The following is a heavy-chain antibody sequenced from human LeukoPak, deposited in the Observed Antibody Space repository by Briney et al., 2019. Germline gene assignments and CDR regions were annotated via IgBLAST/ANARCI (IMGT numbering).Heavy chain of an antibody. CDR1: GGSFSGYY. Sequence: PSETLSLTCAVYGGSFSGYYWSWIRQPPGKGLEWIGEINHSGSTNYNPSLKSRVTISVDTSKNQFSLKLSSVTAADTAVYYCARGGGTPTTVVTPLDYWGQGTLVTVSS. CDR3: ARGGGTPTTVVTPLDY. CDR2: INHSGST. J-gene: IGHJ4*02. V-gene: IGHV4-34*01. D-gene: IGHD4-23*01.